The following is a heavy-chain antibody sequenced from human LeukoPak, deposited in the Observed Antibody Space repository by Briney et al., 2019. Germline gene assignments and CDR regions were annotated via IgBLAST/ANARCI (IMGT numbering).Heavy chain of an antibody. J-gene: IGHJ6*02. CDR1: GFTFSDAW. CDR3: TTGPGGGSYYSYYYGMDV. CDR2: IRSKTDGGTT. D-gene: IGHD3-16*01. Sequence: GGSLRLSCAASGFTFSDAWMTWVRQAPGKGLEWVGRIRSKTDGGTTEYAAPVEGRFTISRDDSKNTLYLQMNSLKTEDTAVYYCTTGPGGGSYYSYYYGMDVWGQGTTVTVSS. V-gene: IGHV3-15*01.